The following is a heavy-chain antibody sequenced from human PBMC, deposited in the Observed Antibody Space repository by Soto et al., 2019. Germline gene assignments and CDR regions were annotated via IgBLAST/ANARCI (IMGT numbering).Heavy chain of an antibody. CDR1: GGSVSSGSYY. V-gene: IGHV4-61*01. Sequence: PSETLSLTCTVSGGSVSSGSYYWSWIRQPPGKGLEWIGYIYYSGSTNYNPSLKSRVTISVDTSKNQFSLKLSSVTAADTAVYYCARVRGDSRSWYGMDFWGQGTTVTVSS. CDR3: ARVRGDSRSWYGMDF. CDR2: IYYSGST. D-gene: IGHD6-13*01. J-gene: IGHJ6*02.